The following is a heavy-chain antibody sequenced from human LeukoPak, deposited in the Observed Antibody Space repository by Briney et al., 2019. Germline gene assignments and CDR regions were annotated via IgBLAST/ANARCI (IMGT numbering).Heavy chain of an antibody. D-gene: IGHD2-2*01. CDR3: ARVIEYCSSTSCRLLVYYFDY. CDR2: INHSGST. Sequence: SETLSLTCAVYGGSFSGYYWSWIRQPPGKGLEWIGEINHSGSTNYNPSLKSRVTISVDTSKNQFSLKLSSVTAADTAVYYCARVIEYCSSTSCRLLVYYFDYWGQGTLVTVSS. V-gene: IGHV4-34*01. J-gene: IGHJ4*02. CDR1: GGSFSGYY.